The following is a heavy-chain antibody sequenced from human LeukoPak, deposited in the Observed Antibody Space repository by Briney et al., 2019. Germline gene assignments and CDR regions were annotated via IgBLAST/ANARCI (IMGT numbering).Heavy chain of an antibody. CDR2: FYSPGST. D-gene: IGHD2-2*01. CDR1: GFTATTKS. Sequence: GGSLRLSCAPSGFTATTKSMAWVRQPPGRGLEWVSVFYSPGSTYYADSVHGRFTISRDTSLNTLFLQMNSLRVEDTAVYYCASARESCIGSSCYEYFHHWGQGTPLTVSS. J-gene: IGHJ1*01. CDR3: ASARESCIGSSCYEYFHH. V-gene: IGHV3-53*01.